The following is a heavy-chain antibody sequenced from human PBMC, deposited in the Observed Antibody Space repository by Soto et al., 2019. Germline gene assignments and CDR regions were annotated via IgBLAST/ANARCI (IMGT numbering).Heavy chain of an antibody. CDR1: GGSVSSGSYY. D-gene: IGHD6-13*01. CDR2: IYYSGST. J-gene: IGHJ4*02. Sequence: QVQLQESGPGLVKPSETLSLTCTVSGGSVSSGSYYWSWIRQPPGKGLEWIGYIYYSGSTNYNPSLKSRVPISVDTSKNQFPLKLSSVTAADTAVYYCARQQGTFDYWGQGTLVTVSS. CDR3: ARQQGTFDY. V-gene: IGHV4-61*01.